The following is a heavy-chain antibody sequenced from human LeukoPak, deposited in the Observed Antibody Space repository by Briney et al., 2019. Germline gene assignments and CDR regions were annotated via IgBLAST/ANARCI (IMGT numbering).Heavy chain of an antibody. D-gene: IGHD4-17*01. V-gene: IGHV4-59*01. CDR3: ARDPYGDYGRDDAFDI. J-gene: IGHJ3*02. Sequence: SETLSLTCTVSGGSISSYYWSWIRQPPGKGLEWIGYIYYSGSTNYNPSLKSRVTISVDTSKNQFSLKLSSVTAADTAVYYCARDPYGDYGRDDAFDIWGQGTMVTVSS. CDR1: GGSISSYY. CDR2: IYYSGST.